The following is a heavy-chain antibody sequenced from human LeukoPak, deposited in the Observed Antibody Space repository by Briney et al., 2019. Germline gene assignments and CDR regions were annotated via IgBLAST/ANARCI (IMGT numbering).Heavy chain of an antibody. D-gene: IGHD3-10*01. Sequence: SETLSLTCAVYGGSFSGYYWSWIRQPPGKGLEWIGEINHSGSTNYNPSLKSRVTISVDTSKNQFSLKLSSVTAADTAVYYCARYGSGDPEYYFDYWGQGTLVTVSS. CDR3: ARYGSGDPEYYFDY. CDR2: INHSGST. CDR1: GGSFSGYY. V-gene: IGHV4-34*01. J-gene: IGHJ4*02.